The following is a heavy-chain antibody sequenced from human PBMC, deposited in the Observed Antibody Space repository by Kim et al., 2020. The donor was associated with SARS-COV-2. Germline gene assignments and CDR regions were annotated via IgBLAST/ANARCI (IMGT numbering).Heavy chain of an antibody. CDR2: INGDGSVT. J-gene: IGHJ6*02. CDR1: GFTFSTSW. CDR3: AKDYHYCVDV. Sequence: GGSLRLSCAASGFTFSTSWMHWARQAPGKGLVWVAHINGDGSVTTYADSVKGRFTISRDNAKDTLYLHINNLRDEDTAVYYCAKDYHYCVDVWGQGTTVTVSS. V-gene: IGHV3-74*03.